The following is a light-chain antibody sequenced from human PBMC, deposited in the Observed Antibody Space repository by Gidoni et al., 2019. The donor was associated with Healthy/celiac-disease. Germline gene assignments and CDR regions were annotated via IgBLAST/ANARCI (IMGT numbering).Light chain of an antibody. Sequence: EIVLTQSTGTLSLYPGERATLSCRASQSVRSSYLAWYQQKPGQAPRLLIYGASSRATGIPDRFSGSGSGTDFTLTISRLEPEDFAVYYCQQYGSSPGTFGGGTKVEIK. CDR2: GAS. CDR1: QSVRSSY. J-gene: IGKJ4*01. V-gene: IGKV3-20*01. CDR3: QQYGSSPGT.